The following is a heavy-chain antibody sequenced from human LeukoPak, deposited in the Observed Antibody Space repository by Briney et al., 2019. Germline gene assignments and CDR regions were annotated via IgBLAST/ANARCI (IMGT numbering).Heavy chain of an antibody. J-gene: IGHJ4*02. V-gene: IGHV4-34*01. CDR1: GGSFSGYY. Sequence: SETLSLTCAVYGGSFSGYYWSWIRQPPGKGLEWIGEINHSGSTNYNQSLKSRVTISVDTSKNQFSLKLSSVTAADTAVYYCARGRRYYYDSSGYPIDYWGQGTLVTVSS. CDR2: INHSGST. D-gene: IGHD3-22*01. CDR3: ARGRRYYYDSSGYPIDY.